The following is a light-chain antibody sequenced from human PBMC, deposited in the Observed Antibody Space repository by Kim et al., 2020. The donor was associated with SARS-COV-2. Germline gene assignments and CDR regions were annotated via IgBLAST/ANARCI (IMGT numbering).Light chain of an antibody. Sequence: ELTQPPSASGTPGQRVTISCSGSSSNIGSNTVNWYQQLPGTAPKLLIYSNNLRPSGVPDRFSGSKSGTSASLAISGLQSEDEADYYCATWDDSLNGYVFGTGTKVTVL. CDR3: ATWDDSLNGYV. J-gene: IGLJ1*01. V-gene: IGLV1-44*01. CDR1: SSNIGSNT. CDR2: SNN.